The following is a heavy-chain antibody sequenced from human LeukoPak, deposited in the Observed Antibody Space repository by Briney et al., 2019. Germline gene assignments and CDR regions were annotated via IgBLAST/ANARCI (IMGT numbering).Heavy chain of an antibody. J-gene: IGHJ6*02. V-gene: IGHV4-34*01. CDR3: ARAGATDYYYYGVDV. CDR2: INHSGST. D-gene: IGHD5-12*01. Sequence: SETLSLTCAVYGGSFSGYYWSWIRQPPGEGLEWIGEINHSGSTNYNPSLKSRVTISVDTSKNQFSLKLSSVTAADTAVYYCARAGATDYYYYGVDVWGQGTTVTVSS. CDR1: GGSFSGYY.